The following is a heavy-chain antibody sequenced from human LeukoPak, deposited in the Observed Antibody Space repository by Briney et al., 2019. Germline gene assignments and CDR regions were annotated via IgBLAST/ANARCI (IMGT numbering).Heavy chain of an antibody. CDR3: ARYSGSYYLDF. D-gene: IGHD1-26*01. Sequence: SETLSLTCTVSGGSISSYYRSWIRQPPGKGLEWIGYIYYSGSTNYNPSLKSRVTISVDTSKNQFSLKLSSVTAADTAVYYCARYSGSYYLDFWGQGTLVTVSS. CDR2: IYYSGST. J-gene: IGHJ4*02. CDR1: GGSISSYY. V-gene: IGHV4-59*08.